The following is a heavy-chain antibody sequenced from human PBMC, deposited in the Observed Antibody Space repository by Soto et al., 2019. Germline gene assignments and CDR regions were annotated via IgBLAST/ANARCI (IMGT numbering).Heavy chain of an antibody. J-gene: IGHJ6*02. CDR1: GYTFTNYD. D-gene: IGHD3-10*01. CDR2: ISTYTGNT. Sequence: QVHLVQSGAEVKKPGASVKVSCKASGYTFTNYDINWVRQAPGQGLEWMGWISTYTGNTNYAQKLQGRVTMTTDTSTSTVXMELRSLRSDDTAVYYCARGYYYGSGRPTPGGMDVWGQGTTVTVSS. CDR3: ARGYYYGSGRPTPGGMDV. V-gene: IGHV1-18*01.